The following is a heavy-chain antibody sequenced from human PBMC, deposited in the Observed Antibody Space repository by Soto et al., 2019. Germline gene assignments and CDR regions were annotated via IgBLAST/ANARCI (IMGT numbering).Heavy chain of an antibody. Sequence: PGGSLRLSCEASGLIVNNNFMNWARQAPGRGLEWVSVINPEGRTYYADSVKDRFTISRDTSKNTLYLQMNSLRVEDTAVYYCARDTPGPHSFDPWGQGTQVTVSS. CDR1: GLIVNNNF. J-gene: IGHJ5*02. V-gene: IGHV3-66*01. CDR2: INPEGRT. CDR3: ARDTPGPHSFDP.